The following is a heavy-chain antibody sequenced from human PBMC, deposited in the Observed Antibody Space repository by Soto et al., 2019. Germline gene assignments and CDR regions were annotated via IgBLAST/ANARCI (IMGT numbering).Heavy chain of an antibody. CDR1: GFTFSSYG. J-gene: IGHJ3*02. D-gene: IGHD7-27*01. Sequence: GESLKISCAASGFTFSSYGMHWVRQAPGKGLEWVAVISYDGSNKYYADSVKGRFTISRDNSKNTLYLQMNSLRAEDTAVYYCAKEELGILASFDIWGQGTMVTVSS. V-gene: IGHV3-30*18. CDR2: ISYDGSNK. CDR3: AKEELGILASFDI.